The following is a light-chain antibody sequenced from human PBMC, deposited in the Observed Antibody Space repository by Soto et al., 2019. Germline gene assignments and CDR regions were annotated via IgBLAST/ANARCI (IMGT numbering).Light chain of an antibody. Sequence: QLVLTQPRSVSGSPGQSVAISCTGSSSDVGGSDYVSWYQQHPGKAPRLIIYDVNKRPSGVPDRFSGSKSGNTASLIISGLQAEDEADYYCCSCAGSPPFGGGTKLTVL. CDR1: SSDVGGSDY. CDR2: DVN. J-gene: IGLJ2*01. CDR3: CSCAGSPP. V-gene: IGLV2-11*01.